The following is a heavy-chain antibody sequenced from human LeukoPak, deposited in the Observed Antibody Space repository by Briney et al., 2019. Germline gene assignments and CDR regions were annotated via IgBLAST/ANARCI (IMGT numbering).Heavy chain of an antibody. D-gene: IGHD6-13*01. CDR1: GFTSSSYW. Sequence: GGSLRLSCAASGFTSSSYWMHWVRQAPGKGLVWVSRINSDGGTTNYADSVKGRFTISRDNAKNTLYLQMNSLRAEDTAVYYCAIAGSRSWYSMDVWGLGTTVTVSS. V-gene: IGHV3-74*01. J-gene: IGHJ6*02. CDR3: AIAGSRSWYSMDV. CDR2: INSDGGTT.